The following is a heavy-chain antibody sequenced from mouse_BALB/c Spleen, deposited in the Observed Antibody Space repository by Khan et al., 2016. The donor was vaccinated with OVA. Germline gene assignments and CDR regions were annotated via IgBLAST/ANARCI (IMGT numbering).Heavy chain of an antibody. J-gene: IGHJ2*01. V-gene: IGHV5-17*02. CDR1: GFTFSSFG. Sequence: EVELVESGGGLVQPGGSRKLSCAASGFTFSSFGMHWVRQAPEKGLEWVAYISSDSSTIYYGDTVKGRFTISRDNPKNTLFLQMTSLRSDDTAIYYCTRSFYYGYYFDYWGQGTTLTVSS. CDR2: ISSDSSTI. CDR3: TRSFYYGYYFDY. D-gene: IGHD1-1*01.